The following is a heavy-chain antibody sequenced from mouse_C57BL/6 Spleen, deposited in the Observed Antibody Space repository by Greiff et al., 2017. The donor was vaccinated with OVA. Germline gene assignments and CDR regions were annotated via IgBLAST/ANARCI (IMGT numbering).Heavy chain of an antibody. CDR3: AIYSLAY. D-gene: IGHD2-12*01. Sequence: EVKVVESGGGLVKPGGSLKLSCAASGFTFSDYGMHWVRQAPEKGLEWVAYISSGSSTIYYADTVKGRFTISRDNAKNTLFLQMTSLRSEDTAMYYCAIYSLAYWGQGTLVTVSA. CDR1: GFTFSDYG. V-gene: IGHV5-17*01. CDR2: ISSGSSTI. J-gene: IGHJ3*01.